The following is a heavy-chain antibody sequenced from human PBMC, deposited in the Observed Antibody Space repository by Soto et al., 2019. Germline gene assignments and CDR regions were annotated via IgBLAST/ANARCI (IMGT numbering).Heavy chain of an antibody. J-gene: IGHJ6*02. D-gene: IGHD1-7*01. V-gene: IGHV3-33*01. Sequence: PGGSLILSCAASGFNFKNYGMHWVRQAPGKGLEWVAVIWHDGITKNYADSVKGRFTISRDNFRNTMYLEMNSLRAEDTAVYYCARDLMELPYYSGMDVWGQGTTVTVSS. CDR3: ARDLMELPYYSGMDV. CDR1: GFNFKNYG. CDR2: IWHDGITK.